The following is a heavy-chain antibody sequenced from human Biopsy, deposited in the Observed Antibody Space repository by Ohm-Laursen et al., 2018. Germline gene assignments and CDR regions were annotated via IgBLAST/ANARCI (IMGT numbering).Heavy chain of an antibody. CDR3: ARDRRGDFYMDV. CDR2: VYFTGST. Sequence: SETLSLTCTVSGDSIRSYYWSWIRQTPEKGLEWIGHVYFTGSTNFNPSLKSRVTISVDTSRVRFSLTLSSVTAADTAIYYCARDRRGDFYMDVWGQGTTVTVSS. V-gene: IGHV4-59*01. CDR1: GDSIRSYY. J-gene: IGHJ6*02. D-gene: IGHD2/OR15-2a*01.